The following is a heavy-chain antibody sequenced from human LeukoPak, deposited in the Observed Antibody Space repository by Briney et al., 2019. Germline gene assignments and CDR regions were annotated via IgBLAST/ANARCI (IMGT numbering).Heavy chain of an antibody. D-gene: IGHD1-1*01. Sequence: ASVKVSCKASGYTFTGYYMHWVRQAPGQGLEWMGWINPNSGGTNYAQKFQGRVTMTRDTSISPAYMELSRLRSDDTAVYYCARARYHWNDAALYMDVWGKGTTVTISX. J-gene: IGHJ6*03. CDR1: GYTFTGYY. V-gene: IGHV1-2*02. CDR2: INPNSGGT. CDR3: ARARYHWNDAALYMDV.